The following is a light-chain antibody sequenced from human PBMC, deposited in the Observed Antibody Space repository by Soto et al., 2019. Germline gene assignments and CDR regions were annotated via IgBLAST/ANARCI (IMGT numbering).Light chain of an antibody. CDR3: SSYAGSNNLV. J-gene: IGLJ2*01. V-gene: IGLV2-8*01. Sequence: QSALTQPPSASGSPGQSVTISCTGTSSDVGGYNYVSWYQQHPGKAPKLVIYVVSKRPSGVPDRFSGSKSLNTASLTVSGLQAEYEADYYCSSYAGSNNLVFGGGTKLTVL. CDR1: SSDVGGYNY. CDR2: VVS.